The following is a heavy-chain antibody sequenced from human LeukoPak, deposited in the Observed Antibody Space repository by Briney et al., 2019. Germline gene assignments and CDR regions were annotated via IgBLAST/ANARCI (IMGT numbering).Heavy chain of an antibody. V-gene: IGHV4-39*07. Sequence: SETLSLTCTVSGGSISSSSYYWGWIRQPPGKGLEWIGGIYYSGSTYYNPSLKSRVTISVDTSKNQFSLKLSSVTAADTAVYYCARIRVYYYDSSGPFDYWGQGTLVTVSS. CDR2: IYYSGST. CDR1: GGSISSSSYY. D-gene: IGHD3-22*01. CDR3: ARIRVYYYDSSGPFDY. J-gene: IGHJ4*02.